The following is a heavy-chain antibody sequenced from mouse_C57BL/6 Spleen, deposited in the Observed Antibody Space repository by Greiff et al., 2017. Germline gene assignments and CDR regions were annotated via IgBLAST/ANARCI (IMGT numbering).Heavy chain of an antibody. V-gene: IGHV3-6*01. CDR3: AREIYDYDGGLDAMDY. J-gene: IGHJ4*01. D-gene: IGHD2-4*01. CDR2: ISYDGSN. CDR1: GYSITSGYY. Sequence: ESGPGLVKPSQSLSLTCSVTGYSITSGYYWNWIRQFPGNKLEWMGYISYDGSNNYNPSLKNRISITRDTSKNQFFLKLNSVTTEDTATYYCAREIYDYDGGLDAMDYWGQGTSVTVSS.